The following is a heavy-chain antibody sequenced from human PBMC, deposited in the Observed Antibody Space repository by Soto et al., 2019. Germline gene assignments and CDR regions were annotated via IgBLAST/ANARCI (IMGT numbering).Heavy chain of an antibody. V-gene: IGHV3-23*01. CDR2: ITGSGGST. J-gene: IGHJ4*02. Sequence: GGSLRLSCAASGFTFSSYAMSWVRQAPGKGLEWVSAITGSGGSTYYADSVKGRFTISRDNSKNTLYLQMNSLRAEDTAVYYSTTVTPCSDYWGQGTLVTVSS. CDR3: TTVTPCSDY. CDR1: GFTFSSYA. D-gene: IGHD4-17*01.